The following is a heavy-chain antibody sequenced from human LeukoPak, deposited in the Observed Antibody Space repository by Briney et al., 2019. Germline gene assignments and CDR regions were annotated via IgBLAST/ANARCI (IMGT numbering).Heavy chain of an antibody. J-gene: IGHJ4*02. CDR3: ARAFGVPYYFDY. Sequence: SETLSLTCTVSGGSISSYYWSWIRQPPGKGLEWIGYIYYSGSTYYNPSLKSRVTISVDTSKNQFSLKLSSVTAADTAVYYCARAFGVPYYFDYWGQGTLVTVSS. D-gene: IGHD2-8*01. CDR2: IYYSGST. CDR1: GGSISSYY. V-gene: IGHV4-59*08.